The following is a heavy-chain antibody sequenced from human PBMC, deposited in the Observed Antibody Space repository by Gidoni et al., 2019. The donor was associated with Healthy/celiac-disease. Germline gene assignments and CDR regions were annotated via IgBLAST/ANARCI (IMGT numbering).Heavy chain of an antibody. CDR1: GGSFSGCY. D-gene: IGHD2-2*01. J-gene: IGHJ6*02. V-gene: IGHV4-34*01. Sequence: QVQLQQWGAGLFKPSETLSPTCAVYGGSFSGCYWSWIRHPPGKGLEWIGEINHSGSTNYNPSLKSRVTISVDTSKNQFSLKLSSVTAADTAVYYCARGRSVVVPAAKGRYYYGMDVWGQGTTVTVSS. CDR3: ARGRSVVVPAAKGRYYYGMDV. CDR2: INHSGST.